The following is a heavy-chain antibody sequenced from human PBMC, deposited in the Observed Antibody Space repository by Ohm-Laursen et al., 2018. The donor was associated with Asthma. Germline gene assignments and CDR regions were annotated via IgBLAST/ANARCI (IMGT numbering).Heavy chain of an antibody. D-gene: IGHD3-22*01. J-gene: IGHJ3*02. V-gene: IGHV1-2*06. CDR1: GYPFTHYY. CDR2: INPNSGGT. CDR3: ARPLYYYDTHAFDI. Sequence: ASVKVSCKASGYPFTHYYMHWVRQAPGQGLEWMGRINPNSGGTNYAQKFQGRVTMTRDTSISTAYMELSRLRSDDTAVYYCARPLYYYDTHAFDIWGQGTMVTVSS.